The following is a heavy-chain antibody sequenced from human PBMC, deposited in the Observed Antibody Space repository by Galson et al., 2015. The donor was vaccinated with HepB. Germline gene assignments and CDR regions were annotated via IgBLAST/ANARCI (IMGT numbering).Heavy chain of an antibody. D-gene: IGHD1-26*01. J-gene: IGHJ3*02. CDR1: GFTFSSYS. CDR2: ISSSSSYI. Sequence: SLRLSCAASGFTFSSYSMNWVRQAPGKGLEWVSSISSSSSYIYYADSVKGRFTISRDNAKNSLYLQMNSLRAEDTAVYYCAREEIVGATKRAFDIWGQGTMVTVSS. CDR3: AREEIVGATKRAFDI. V-gene: IGHV3-21*01.